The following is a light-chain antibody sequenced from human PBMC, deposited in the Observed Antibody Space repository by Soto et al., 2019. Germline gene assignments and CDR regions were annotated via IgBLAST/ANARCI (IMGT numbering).Light chain of an antibody. CDR3: QQFDKLIT. J-gene: IGKJ4*01. V-gene: IGKV3D-20*01. Sequence: EIVLTQSPATLSLSPGERATLSCGASQSITNNFLAWYQQRPGLAPRLLIYDASNRAAGIPVRFSGSGSGTDFTLTISRLEPEDFAVYYCQQFDKLITFGGGTKVEI. CDR1: QSITNNF. CDR2: DAS.